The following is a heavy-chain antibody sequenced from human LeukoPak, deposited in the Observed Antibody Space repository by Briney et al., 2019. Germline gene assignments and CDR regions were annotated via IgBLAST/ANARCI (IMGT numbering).Heavy chain of an antibody. CDR1: GYTFTSYG. J-gene: IGHJ4*02. Sequence: ASVKVSCKASGYTFTSYGIRWVRQAPGQGLEWMGWISAYNGNTNYAQKLQGRVTMTTDTSTSTAYMELRSLRSDDTAVYYCARVYYYDSSGYYYEDYWGQGTLVTVSS. V-gene: IGHV1-18*01. D-gene: IGHD3-22*01. CDR2: ISAYNGNT. CDR3: ARVYYYDSSGYYYEDY.